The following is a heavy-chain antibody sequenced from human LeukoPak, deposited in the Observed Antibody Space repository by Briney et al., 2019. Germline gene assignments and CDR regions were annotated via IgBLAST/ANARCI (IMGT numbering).Heavy chain of an antibody. J-gene: IGHJ4*02. Sequence: PGGSLRLSCAASGFTFGNYGMHWVRQAPGKGLEWVAVIWYDGGDRYYADSVKGRFNISRDNSKNTLYLQMNSLRPEDTAVYYCAKDAEKWSSGWYQFDCWGQGTLVTVSS. D-gene: IGHD6-19*01. CDR1: GFTFGNYG. CDR3: AKDAEKWSSGWYQFDC. CDR2: IWYDGGDR. V-gene: IGHV3-30*02.